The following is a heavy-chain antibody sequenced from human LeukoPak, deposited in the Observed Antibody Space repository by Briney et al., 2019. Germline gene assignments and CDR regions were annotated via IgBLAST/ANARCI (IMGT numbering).Heavy chain of an antibody. CDR2: ISWNSGSI. J-gene: IGHJ3*02. D-gene: IGHD5-18*01. CDR3: AKPKHSYGWPSGAFDI. CDR1: GFTFDDYA. Sequence: GGSLRLSCVASGFTFDDYAMHWVRHAPGKGLEWVSGISWNSGSIGYADSVKGRFTISRDNAKNSLYLQMNSLRAEDTALYYCAKPKHSYGWPSGAFDIWGQGTMVTVSS. V-gene: IGHV3-9*01.